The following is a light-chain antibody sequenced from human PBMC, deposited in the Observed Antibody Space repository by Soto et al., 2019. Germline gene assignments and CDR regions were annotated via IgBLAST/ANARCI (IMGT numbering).Light chain of an antibody. V-gene: IGKV1-12*01. CDR1: QGISRW. Sequence: IQMTQSPSSVSAAVGDGVTITCRASQGISRWLAWYQKKPGRAPKLLIYAASSLQSGVPVRFSGSGSGTDFTLSISSLEPEDVATYYCQQLDSFPLTFGQGTRLEI. J-gene: IGKJ5*01. CDR3: QQLDSFPLT. CDR2: AAS.